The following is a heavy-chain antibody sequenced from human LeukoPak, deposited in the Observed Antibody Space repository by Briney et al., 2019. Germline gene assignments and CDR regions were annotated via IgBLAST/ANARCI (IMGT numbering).Heavy chain of an antibody. J-gene: IGHJ2*01. Sequence: PSETLSLTCTVSGGSISSYYWSWLRQPPGKGLEWIGYIYYTGSTNSNPSLKSRVTISLDTSKNQFSLKLTSVTAADTAVYYCAKYGSPYYFDLWGRGTLVTVSS. CDR3: AKYGSPYYFDL. CDR2: IYYTGST. D-gene: IGHD2/OR15-2a*01. CDR1: GGSISSYY. V-gene: IGHV4-59*01.